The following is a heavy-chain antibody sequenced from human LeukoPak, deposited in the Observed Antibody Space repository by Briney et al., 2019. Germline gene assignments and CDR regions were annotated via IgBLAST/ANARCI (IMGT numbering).Heavy chain of an antibody. CDR2: ISYDGSNK. CDR3: ARRGYSGYGFISDFDY. CDR1: GFTFSSYA. Sequence: GGSLRLSCAAPGFTFSSYAMHWVRQAPGKGLEWVAVISYDGSNKYYADSVKGRFTISRDNSKNTLYLQMNSLRAEDTAVYYCARRGYSGYGFISDFDYWGQGTLVTVSS. V-gene: IGHV3-30-3*01. J-gene: IGHJ4*02. D-gene: IGHD5-12*01.